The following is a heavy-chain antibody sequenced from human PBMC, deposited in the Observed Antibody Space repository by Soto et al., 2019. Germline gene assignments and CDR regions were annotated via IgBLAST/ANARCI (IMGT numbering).Heavy chain of an antibody. CDR3: AKPAYDILTGYYPFDY. J-gene: IGHJ4*02. Sequence: EVQLLESGGGLVQPGGSLRLSCAASGFTFSSYAMSWVRQAPGKGLEWVSAISGSGGSTYYADSVKGRFTISRDNSKNTLYLQMNSLRAEDTAVYYCAKPAYDILTGYYPFDYWGQGTLVTVSS. D-gene: IGHD3-9*01. V-gene: IGHV3-23*01. CDR2: ISGSGGST. CDR1: GFTFSSYA.